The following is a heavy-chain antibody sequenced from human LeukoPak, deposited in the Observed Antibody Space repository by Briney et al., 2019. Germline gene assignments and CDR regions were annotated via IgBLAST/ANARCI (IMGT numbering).Heavy chain of an antibody. D-gene: IGHD3-22*01. CDR2: IYYSGTT. CDR1: GGSINNNNYY. J-gene: IGHJ4*02. Sequence: SETLSLTCTVSGGSINNNNYYWGWIRQPPGKGLEWIGTIYYSGTTYYNPSLKSRLTISVDTSKNQFSLDLIFVTAADTAVYYCARVTGYMIEDYFDYWGQGTLVTVSS. CDR3: ARVTGYMIEDYFDY. V-gene: IGHV4-39*07.